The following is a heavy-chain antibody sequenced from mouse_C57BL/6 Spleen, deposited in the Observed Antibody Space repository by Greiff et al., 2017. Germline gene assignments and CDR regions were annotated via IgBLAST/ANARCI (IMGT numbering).Heavy chain of an antibody. CDR3: ARQTIVTNYFDY. CDR2: INPGSGGT. V-gene: IGHV1-54*01. CDR1: GYAFTNYL. D-gene: IGHD2-5*01. Sequence: VQLQQSGAELVRPGTSVKVSCKASGYAFTNYLIEWVKQRPGQGLEWIGVINPGSGGTNYNEKFKGKATLTADKSSSTAYMQLSSLTSEDSAVYVCARQTIVTNYFDYWGQGTTLTVSS. J-gene: IGHJ2*01.